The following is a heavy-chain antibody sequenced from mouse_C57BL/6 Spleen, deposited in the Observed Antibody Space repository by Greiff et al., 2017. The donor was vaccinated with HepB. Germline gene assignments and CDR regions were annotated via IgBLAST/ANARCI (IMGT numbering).Heavy chain of an antibody. V-gene: IGHV1-82*01. CDR3: ARRRNWDDYFDY. Sequence: VQLQQSGPELVKPGASVKISCKASGYAFSSSWMNWVKQRPGKGLEWIGRIYPGDGDTNYNGKFKGKATLTADKSSSTAYMQLSSLTSEDSAVYFCARRRNWDDYFDYWGQGTTLTVSS. D-gene: IGHD4-1*01. J-gene: IGHJ2*01. CDR2: IYPGDGDT. CDR1: GYAFSSSW.